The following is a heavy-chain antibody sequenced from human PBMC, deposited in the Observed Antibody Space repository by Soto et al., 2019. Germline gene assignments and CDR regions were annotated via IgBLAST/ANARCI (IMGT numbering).Heavy chain of an antibody. CDR1: GYTLTELS. Sequence: ASVKVSCKVSGYTLTELSMHWVRQAPGKGLEWMGGFDPEDGETIYAQKFQGRVTTTEDTSTDTAYMELSSLRSEDTAVYYCATPSADSSRSYTGIEFDYWGQGTLVTVSS. CDR2: FDPEDGET. V-gene: IGHV1-24*01. J-gene: IGHJ4*02. CDR3: ATPSADSSRSYTGIEFDY. D-gene: IGHD1-26*01.